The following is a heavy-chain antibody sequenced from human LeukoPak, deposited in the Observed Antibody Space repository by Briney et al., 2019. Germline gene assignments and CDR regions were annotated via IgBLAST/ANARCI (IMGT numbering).Heavy chain of an antibody. Sequence: PGGSLRLSCAASGFTFSSYAMNWVRQAPGKGLEWVSAVRGSDAGTSYADSVKGRFTISRDNSKNTLYLQMNGLRAEDTAVYYCAKNRGGSYYSGSDYWGQGTLVTVSS. V-gene: IGHV3-23*01. CDR2: VRGSDAGT. CDR3: AKNRGGSYYSGSDY. D-gene: IGHD1-26*01. CDR1: GFTFSSYA. J-gene: IGHJ4*02.